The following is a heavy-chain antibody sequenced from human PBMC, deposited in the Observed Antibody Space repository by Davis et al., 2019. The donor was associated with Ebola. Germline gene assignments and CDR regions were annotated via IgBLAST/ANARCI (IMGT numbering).Heavy chain of an antibody. J-gene: IGHJ6*02. CDR2: IYYSGST. Sequence: MPSETLSLTCTVSGDSISNYYWNWIRQPPGKGLEWIGYIYYSGSTNYNPSLKSRVTISVDTSKNQFSLKLSSVTAADTAVYYCARVADYYDSSGYYYYYYYYGMDVWGQGTTATVSS. V-gene: IGHV4-59*01. CDR3: ARVADYYDSSGYYYYYYYYGMDV. CDR1: GDSISNYY. D-gene: IGHD3-22*01.